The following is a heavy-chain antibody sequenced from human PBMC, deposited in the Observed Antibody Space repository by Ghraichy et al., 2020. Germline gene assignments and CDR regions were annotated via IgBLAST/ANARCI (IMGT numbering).Heavy chain of an antibody. CDR2: IRSKAYGGTT. Sequence: GGSLRLSCTASGFTFGDYAMSWFRQAPGKGLEWVGFIRSKAYGGTTEYAASVKGRFTISRDDSKSIAYLQMNSLKTEDTAVYYCTRAIRIAADRRPDYWGQGTLVTVSS. V-gene: IGHV3-49*03. J-gene: IGHJ4*02. CDR3: TRAIRIAADRRPDY. CDR1: GFTFGDYA. D-gene: IGHD6-13*01.